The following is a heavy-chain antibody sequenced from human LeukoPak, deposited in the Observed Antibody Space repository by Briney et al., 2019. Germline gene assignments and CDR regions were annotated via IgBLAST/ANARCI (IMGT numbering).Heavy chain of an antibody. CDR1: GVTFSNYA. CDR3: AKRSGVSYGYFDY. J-gene: IGHJ4*02. V-gene: IGHV3-23*01. D-gene: IGHD3-10*01. CDR2: IPGSGDST. Sequence: GGSLRLSCAASGVTFSNYAMSWVRQAPGKGLEWVSAIPGSGDSTDYADSVKGRFTISRDNSKNTLYLQVNSLRAEDTAVYYCAKRSGVSYGYFDYWGQGTLVTVSS.